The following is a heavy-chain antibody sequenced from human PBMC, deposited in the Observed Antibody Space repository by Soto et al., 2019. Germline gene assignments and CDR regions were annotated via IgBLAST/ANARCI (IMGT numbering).Heavy chain of an antibody. V-gene: IGHV4-31*02. J-gene: IGHJ3*02. CDR2: IYYSGNT. CDR3: AQVLVFTGGGGFDI. D-gene: IGHD2-8*02. CDR1: GGSITTGGRY. Sequence: QVRLQEWGPGLVKPSQTLSLKCSVSGGSITTGGRYWSWIRQLPGKGLEWIGDIYYSGNTYYNASLKSRVTISGESAKNQFSLKLSSVTAADTAVYYCAQVLVFTGGGGFDIWGQGRLVSVSS.